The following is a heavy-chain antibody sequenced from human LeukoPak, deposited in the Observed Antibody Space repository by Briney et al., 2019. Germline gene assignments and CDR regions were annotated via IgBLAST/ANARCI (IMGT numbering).Heavy chain of an antibody. V-gene: IGHV1-18*01. CDR2: ISAYNGNT. CDR1: GYTFTSYG. CDR3: ARSMWDLVTFDY. D-gene: IGHD4-23*01. Sequence: ASVRVSCKASGYTFTSYGISWVRQAPGQGLEWMGWISAYNGNTNYAQKLQGRVTMTTDTSTSTAYMELRSLRSDDTAVYYCARSMWDLVTFDYWGQGTLVTVSS. J-gene: IGHJ4*02.